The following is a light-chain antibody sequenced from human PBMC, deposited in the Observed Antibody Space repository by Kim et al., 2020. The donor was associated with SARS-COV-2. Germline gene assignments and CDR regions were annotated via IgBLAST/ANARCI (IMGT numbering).Light chain of an antibody. CDR2: KAS. CDR1: QSISTW. V-gene: IGKV1-5*03. Sequence: DIQMTQSPSTLSASVGDRVTITCRASQSISTWLAWYQRKPGKAPKLLIYKASSLESGVPSRFSGSGSGTEFTLTISSLQPDDFATYYCQQYNSYSPETFGQGTKVDIK. J-gene: IGKJ1*01. CDR3: QQYNSYSPET.